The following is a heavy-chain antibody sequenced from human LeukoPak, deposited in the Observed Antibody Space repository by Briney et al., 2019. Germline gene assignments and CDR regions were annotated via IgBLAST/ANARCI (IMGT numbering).Heavy chain of an antibody. CDR3: ARGLDPGIAAAPIDY. V-gene: IGHV4-38-2*01. CDR2: IYHSGST. Sequence: SETLSLTCAVSSYSISSGYYWGWIRQPPGKGLEWIGSIYHSGSTYYNPSLKSRVTISVDTSKNQFSLKLSSVTAADTAVYYCARGLDPGIAAAPIDYWGQGTLVTVSS. J-gene: IGHJ4*02. CDR1: SYSISSGYY. D-gene: IGHD6-13*01.